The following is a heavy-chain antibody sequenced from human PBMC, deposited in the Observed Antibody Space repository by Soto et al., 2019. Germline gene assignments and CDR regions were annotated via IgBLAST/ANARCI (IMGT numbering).Heavy chain of an antibody. Sequence: ASVKVSCKASGYTFTSYGISWVRQAPGQGLDWMGWISAYNGNTKYAQDLQGRVTMTTDTSTSTAYMELRSLRSDDTAVYYCARFSGGSYNTYYFYYGMDVWGQGTAVTVSS. CDR3: ARFSGGSYNTYYFYYGMDV. CDR2: ISAYNGNT. D-gene: IGHD2-15*01. V-gene: IGHV1-18*01. CDR1: GYTFTSYG. J-gene: IGHJ6*02.